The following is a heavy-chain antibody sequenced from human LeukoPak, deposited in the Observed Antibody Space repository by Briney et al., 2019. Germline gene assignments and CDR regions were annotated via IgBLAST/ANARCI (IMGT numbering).Heavy chain of an antibody. CDR3: ARGQDLSNWFDP. V-gene: IGHV1-8*03. J-gene: IGHJ5*02. CDR1: GVTFTSYT. Sequence: ASVKVSCKASGVTFTSYTFSWVRQATGQGLEWMGWMNPNSGNTGYAQKFQGRVTITRNTSISTAYMELSSLRSEDTAVYYCARGQDLSNWFDPWGQGTLVTVSS. CDR2: MNPNSGNT.